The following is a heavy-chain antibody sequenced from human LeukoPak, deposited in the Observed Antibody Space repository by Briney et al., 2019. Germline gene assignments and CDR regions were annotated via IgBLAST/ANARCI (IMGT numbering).Heavy chain of an antibody. CDR3: AKVGAYGDYARHDY. CDR2: IYHSGET. Sequence: PSETLSLTCAVSGYSISTGYYWGWIRQHPGKGLEWIGNIYHSGETYYNPSLKSRVTLSADASKNQFSLKLSSVTAADTAVYYCAKVGAYGDYARHDYWGQGTLVTVSS. V-gene: IGHV4-38-2*01. J-gene: IGHJ4*02. CDR1: GYSISTGYY. D-gene: IGHD4-17*01.